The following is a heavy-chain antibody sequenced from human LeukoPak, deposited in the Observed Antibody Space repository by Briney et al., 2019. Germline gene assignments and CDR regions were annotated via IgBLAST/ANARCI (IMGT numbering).Heavy chain of an antibody. CDR3: ASVSSWPGYYYYMDV. V-gene: IGHV4-61*02. D-gene: IGHD6-13*01. Sequence: TLSLTCSVSGGSINSGNYYWNWIRQPAGKGLEWIGRIYTSGSTSYNSSLKSRVTISLDTSKNQISLNLTSVTAADTAVYYCASVSSWPGYYYYMDVWGKGTTVTISS. CDR1: GGSINSGNYY. CDR2: IYTSGST. J-gene: IGHJ6*03.